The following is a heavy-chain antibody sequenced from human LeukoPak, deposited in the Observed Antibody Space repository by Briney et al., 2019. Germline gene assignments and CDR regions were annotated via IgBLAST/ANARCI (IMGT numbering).Heavy chain of an antibody. CDR1: GYTFTGYY. Sequence: ASVKVSCKASGYTFTGYYMHWVRQAPGQGLEWMGWINPNSGGTNYAQKFQGRVTMTRDTSISTAYMELSRLRSDDTAVYYCARGGYYDSSGYYYLDYWGQGTLVTDSS. CDR2: INPNSGGT. V-gene: IGHV1-2*02. J-gene: IGHJ4*02. CDR3: ARGGYYDSSGYYYLDY. D-gene: IGHD3-22*01.